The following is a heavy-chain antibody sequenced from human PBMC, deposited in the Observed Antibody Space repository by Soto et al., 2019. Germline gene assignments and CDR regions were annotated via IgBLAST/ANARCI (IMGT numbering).Heavy chain of an antibody. CDR3: ARERTMSGMDV. CDR1: GYTFPSYD. V-gene: IGHV1-8*01. J-gene: IGHJ6*02. Sequence: QVQLVQSGAEVKKPGASMKVSCKASGYTFPSYDINWVRQATGQGLEWMGWMNPNSGNTVYAQKFQDRVTMTRNTSISTAYMELSSMRSEDTAVYYCARERTMSGMDVWGQGTTVTVSS. CDR2: MNPNSGNT.